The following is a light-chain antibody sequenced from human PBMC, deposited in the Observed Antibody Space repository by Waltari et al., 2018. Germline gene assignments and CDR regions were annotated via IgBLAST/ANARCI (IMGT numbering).Light chain of an antibody. CDR3: IQALQSLFT. CDR2: LGS. J-gene: IGKJ3*01. CDR1: QSLLHSNGYNY. V-gene: IGKV2-28*01. Sequence: DIAMTQSRLSLPVTPGEPASISCRSSQSLLHSNGYNYLDWYLQKPGQSPQLMIYLGSNRASGVPDKFSDSGSGTDFTLKISRMEAEDVGVYYCIQALQSLFTFGPGTKVDIK.